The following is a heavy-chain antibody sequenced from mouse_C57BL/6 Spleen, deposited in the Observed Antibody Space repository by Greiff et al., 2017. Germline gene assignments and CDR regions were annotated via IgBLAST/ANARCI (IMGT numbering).Heavy chain of an antibody. D-gene: IGHD2-4*01. V-gene: IGHV1-69*01. Sequence: VQLQQPGAELVMPGASVKLSCKASGYTFTSYWMPWVKQRPGQGLEWIGEIDPSDSYTNYNQKFKGKSTLTVDKSSSTAYMQLSSLTSEDSAVYYCARSRDYEGFAYWGQGTLVTVSA. CDR3: ARSRDYEGFAY. J-gene: IGHJ3*01. CDR1: GYTFTSYW. CDR2: IDPSDSYT.